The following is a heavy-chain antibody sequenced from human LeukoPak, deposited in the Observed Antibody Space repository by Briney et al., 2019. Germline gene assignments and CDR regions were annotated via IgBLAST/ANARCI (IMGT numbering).Heavy chain of an antibody. D-gene: IGHD3-16*02. J-gene: IGHJ4*02. V-gene: IGHV3-23*01. Sequence: GGSLRLSCAASGFTFSSYAMSWVRQAPGKGLEWVSAISGSGGSTYYADSVKGRFTISRDNSKKTLYMQMNRLRAEDTAVYYCAKEGGLSSYFDYWGQGTLVTVSS. CDR1: GFTFSSYA. CDR2: ISGSGGST. CDR3: AKEGGLSSYFDY.